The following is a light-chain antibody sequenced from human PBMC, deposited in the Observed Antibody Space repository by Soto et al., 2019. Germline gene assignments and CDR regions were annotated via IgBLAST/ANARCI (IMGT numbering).Light chain of an antibody. V-gene: IGKV3-20*01. J-gene: IGKJ1*01. CDR3: QQYGSSLTWT. Sequence: EVVLTQSPGTVSLSPGERVTLSCRASQSVISNYLAWYQQRPGQAPRLLIYAASSRATGIPDRFSGSGSGTDFTLSISSHEPEYFAVYYCQQYGSSLTWTFGQGTKVEMK. CDR2: AAS. CDR1: QSVISNY.